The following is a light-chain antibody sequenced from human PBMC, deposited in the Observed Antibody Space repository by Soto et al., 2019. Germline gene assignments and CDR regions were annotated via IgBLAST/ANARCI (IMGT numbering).Light chain of an antibody. Sequence: QSVLTQPPSASGAPGQRGPISCSGNSSNIGGNSVNWFQQLPGAAPKLLISSTNQRPSGVPDRFSGSKSGTTGSLAISGLQSGDEAEYFCAAWDESLNGFVFGAGTKVTVL. CDR2: STN. V-gene: IGLV1-44*01. CDR3: AAWDESLNGFV. J-gene: IGLJ1*01. CDR1: SSNIGGNS.